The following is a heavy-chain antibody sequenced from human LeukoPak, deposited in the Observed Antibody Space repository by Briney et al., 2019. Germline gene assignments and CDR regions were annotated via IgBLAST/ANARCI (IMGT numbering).Heavy chain of an antibody. CDR2: ISSSSSYI. CDR1: GFTFSSYS. CDR3: ARLYIAVADY. V-gene: IGHV3-21*01. Sequence: GGSLRLSCAASGFTFSSYSMNWVRQAPGKGLEWVSSISSSSSYIYYADAVKGRFTISRDNAKNSLYLQMNILRAEDTAVYYCARLYIAVADYWGQGTLVTVSS. J-gene: IGHJ4*02. D-gene: IGHD6-19*01.